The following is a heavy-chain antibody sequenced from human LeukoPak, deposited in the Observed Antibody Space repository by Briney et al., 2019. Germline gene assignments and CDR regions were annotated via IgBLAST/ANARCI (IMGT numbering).Heavy chain of an antibody. CDR3: ARVDQGVCI. CDR1: GYTFTGYY. J-gene: IGHJ3*02. Sequence: ASVKVSCKASGYTFTGYYMHWVRQAPGQGLEWMGWISAYNGNTNYAQKLQGRVTMTTDTSTSTAYIELRSLRSDDTAVYYCARVDQGVCIWGQGTMVTVSS. D-gene: IGHD2-2*03. V-gene: IGHV1-18*04. CDR2: ISAYNGNT.